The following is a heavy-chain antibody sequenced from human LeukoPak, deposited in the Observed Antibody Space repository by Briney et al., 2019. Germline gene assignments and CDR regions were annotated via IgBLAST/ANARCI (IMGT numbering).Heavy chain of an antibody. CDR2: MNPNSGNT. D-gene: IGHD3-22*01. J-gene: IGHJ4*02. V-gene: IGHV1-18*01. CDR3: ARDLTYYYDSSGYYFDY. Sequence: GASVKVSCKASGYTFTSYDINWVRQATGQGLEWMGWMNPNSGNTNYAQKLQGRVTMTTDTSTSTAYMELRSLRSDDTAVYYCARDLTYYYDSSGYYFDYWGQGTLVTVSS. CDR1: GYTFTSYD.